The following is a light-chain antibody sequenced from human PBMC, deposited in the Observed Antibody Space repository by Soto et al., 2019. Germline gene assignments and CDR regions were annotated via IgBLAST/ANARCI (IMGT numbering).Light chain of an antibody. CDR1: NIGSKS. CDR2: DDR. CDR3: QVWDRSSDHYV. Sequence: SYELTQPPSVSVAPGQTVRVTCGAQNIGSKSVHWYQQRSGQAPVLVVYDDRDRPSGVPERFSGSNSGNTATLTISRVEDGDEADYHGQVWDRSSDHYVFGTGTKLTVL. J-gene: IGLJ1*01. V-gene: IGLV3-21*02.